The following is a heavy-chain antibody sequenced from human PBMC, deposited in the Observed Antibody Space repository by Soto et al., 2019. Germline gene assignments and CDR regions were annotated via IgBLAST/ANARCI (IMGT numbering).Heavy chain of an antibody. Sequence: VQLVESGGGVVQPGGSLRLSCAASGFTFSSYGMHWVRQAPGKGLEWVAVMSYDGISKYYGDPVKGRFTVSRDNSKNTLYLQMNSLRPEDTAIYYCAKDAVFFGVSAFDIWGQGTMVTVSS. CDR3: AKDAVFFGVSAFDI. CDR1: GFTFSSYG. D-gene: IGHD3-3*01. CDR2: MSYDGISK. V-gene: IGHV3-30*18. J-gene: IGHJ3*02.